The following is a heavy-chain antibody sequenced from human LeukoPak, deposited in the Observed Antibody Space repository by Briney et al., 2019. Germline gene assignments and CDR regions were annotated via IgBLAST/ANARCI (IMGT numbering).Heavy chain of an antibody. J-gene: IGHJ4*02. CDR1: GGTFSSYA. Sequence: ASVKVSCKASGGTFSSYAISCVRQAPGQGLEWMGGIIPIFGTANYAQKFQGRVTITADESTSTAYMELSSLRSEDTAVYYCARVRFGESTYYFDYWGQGTLVTVPS. CDR3: ARVRFGESTYYFDY. D-gene: IGHD3-10*01. CDR2: IIPIFGTA. V-gene: IGHV1-69*13.